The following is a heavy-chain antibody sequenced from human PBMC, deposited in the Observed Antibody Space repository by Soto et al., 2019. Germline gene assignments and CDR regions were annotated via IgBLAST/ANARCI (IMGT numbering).Heavy chain of an antibody. Sequence: VQLLESGGGLVQPGGSLRLSCAASEFIFKNYAMTWVRQAPGKGLEWVSVITGSGGNTYYTDSVKGRFTISRDNSKNTLDLQMNSLRAEDTAVYYCAKGSGGSHYSGLDYWGQGSLVTVSS. CDR1: EFIFKNYA. V-gene: IGHV3-23*01. D-gene: IGHD2-15*01. CDR3: AKGSGGSHYSGLDY. J-gene: IGHJ4*02. CDR2: ITGSGGNT.